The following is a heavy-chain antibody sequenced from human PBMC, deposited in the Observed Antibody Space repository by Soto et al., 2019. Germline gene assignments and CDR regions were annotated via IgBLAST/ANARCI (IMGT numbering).Heavy chain of an antibody. Sequence: LSLTCTVSGGSVSSGSYYWSWIRQPPGKGLEWVGYIYYSGSTNYNPSPKSRVTISVDTSKNQFSLKLSSVTAADPAVYYCARDDSSDSSYYYYGMDVWGQGTTVTVSS. J-gene: IGHJ6*02. CDR1: GGSVSSGSYY. CDR2: IYYSGST. V-gene: IGHV4-61*01. D-gene: IGHD6-19*01. CDR3: ARDDSSDSSYYYYGMDV.